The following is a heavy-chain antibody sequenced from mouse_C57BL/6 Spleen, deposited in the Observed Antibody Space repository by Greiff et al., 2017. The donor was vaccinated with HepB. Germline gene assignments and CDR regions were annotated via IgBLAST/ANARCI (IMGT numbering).Heavy chain of an antibody. CDR2: IDPSDSYT. V-gene: IGHV1-59*01. Sequence: QVQLQQPGAELVRPGTSVKLSCKASGYTFTSYWMHWVKQRPGQGLEWIGVIDPSDSYTNYNQKFKGKATLTVDTSSSTAYMQLSSLTSEDSAVYYCAGGGTTVVNWYFDVWGTGTTVTVSS. CDR3: AGGGTTVVNWYFDV. J-gene: IGHJ1*03. CDR1: GYTFTSYW. D-gene: IGHD1-1*01.